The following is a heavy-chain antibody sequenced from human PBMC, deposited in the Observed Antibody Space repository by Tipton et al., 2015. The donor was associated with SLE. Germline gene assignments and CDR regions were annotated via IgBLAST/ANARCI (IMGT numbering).Heavy chain of an antibody. J-gene: IGHJ2*01. Sequence: GSLRLSCAASGFNVSSNYMSWVRQAPGKGLEWVSVIYSDDSTYYADSVKGRFTISRDNAKNTLYFQMNSLRAEDTAVYYCASSVPNFDLWGRGTLVTVSS. CDR1: GFNVSSNY. CDR2: IYSDDST. CDR3: ASSVPNFDL. V-gene: IGHV3-66*02. D-gene: IGHD4-11*01.